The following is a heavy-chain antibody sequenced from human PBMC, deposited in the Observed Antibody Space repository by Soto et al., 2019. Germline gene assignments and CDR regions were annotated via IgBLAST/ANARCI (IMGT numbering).Heavy chain of an antibody. D-gene: IGHD5-12*01. Sequence: QVQLVESGGGVVQPGRSLRLSCAASGFTFSRYGMNWVRQAPGKGLEWVAGIGFDGNSKYYADSVKGRLTISRDNSKSTLYVQMNSLRVEDTAVYYCASDRVSYSGYGEAFDMWGQGTMVTVSS. V-gene: IGHV3-33*01. J-gene: IGHJ3*02. CDR3: ASDRVSYSGYGEAFDM. CDR1: GFTFSRYG. CDR2: IGFDGNSK.